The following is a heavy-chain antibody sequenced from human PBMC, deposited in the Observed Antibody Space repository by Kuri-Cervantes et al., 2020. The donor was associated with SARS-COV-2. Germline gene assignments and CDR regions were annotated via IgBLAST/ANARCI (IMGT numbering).Heavy chain of an antibody. Sequence: GGSLRLSCAASGLTFSSYAMSWVRRAPGKGLEWVSAISGSGGSTYYADSVKGRFTISRDNSKNTLYLQMNSLRAEDTAVYYCAREEYSSSWSAVDFDYWGQGTLVAVSS. J-gene: IGHJ4*02. CDR3: AREEYSSSWSAVDFDY. CDR2: ISGSGGST. CDR1: GLTFSSYA. V-gene: IGHV3-23*01. D-gene: IGHD6-13*01.